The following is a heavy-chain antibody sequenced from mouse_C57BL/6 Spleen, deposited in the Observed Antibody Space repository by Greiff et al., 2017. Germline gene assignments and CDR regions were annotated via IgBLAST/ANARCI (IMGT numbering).Heavy chain of an antibody. CDR2: ISDGGSYT. J-gene: IGHJ4*01. D-gene: IGHD2-4*01. CDR1: GFTFSSYA. V-gene: IGHV5-4*01. CDR3: ARDDYERAMDY. Sequence: EVMLVESGGGLVKPGGSLKLSCAASGFTFSSYAMSWVRQTPEKRLEWVATISDGGSYTYYPDNVKGRFTISRDNAKNNLYLQMSHLKSEDTAMYYCARDDYERAMDYWGQGTSVTVSS.